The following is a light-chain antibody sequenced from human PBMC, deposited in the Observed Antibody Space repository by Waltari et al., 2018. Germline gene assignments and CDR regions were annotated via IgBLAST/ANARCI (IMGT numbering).Light chain of an antibody. CDR2: DVS. CDR1: SSDVGGYNY. Sequence: QSALTQPASVSGSPGQSITISRTGTSSDVGGYNYVSWYQQHPGKATKLIIFDVSNRPSGFYSRFSGSKSGTTASLTISWLQAQDEADYYCSSYISSDTLELFGGGTSLTVL. J-gene: IGLJ2*01. CDR3: SSYISSDTLEL. V-gene: IGLV2-14*03.